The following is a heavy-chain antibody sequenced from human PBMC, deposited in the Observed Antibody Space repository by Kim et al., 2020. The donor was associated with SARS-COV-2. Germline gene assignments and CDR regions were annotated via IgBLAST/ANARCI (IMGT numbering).Heavy chain of an antibody. CDR1: GGSFSGYS. J-gene: IGHJ5*02. V-gene: IGHV4-34*01. CDR2: INHNGST. CDR3: ARRNFDWLSITSRRWFDP. Sequence: SETLSLTCAVYGGSFSGYSWSWIRQPPGKRLEWIGDINHNGSTNYNPSFKSRVTISVDTSKNQFSLKLSSVTAADTAVYYCARRNFDWLSITSRRWFDPWGQGTLVTVSS. D-gene: IGHD3-9*01.